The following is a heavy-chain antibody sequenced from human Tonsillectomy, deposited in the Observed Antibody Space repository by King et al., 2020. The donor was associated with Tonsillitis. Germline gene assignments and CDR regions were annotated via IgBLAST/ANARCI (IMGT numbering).Heavy chain of an antibody. Sequence: VQLVESGGGLVKPGGSLRLSCAASGFTFSTYNMNWVRQAPGKGLEWVSFLRSSSSYIYYADSVKGRFTISRDNAKNSLYLQMNSLRAEDTAVYYCARSLSGWYFDYWGQGTLVTVSS. CDR2: LRSSSSYI. V-gene: IGHV3-21*01. CDR3: ARSLSGWYFDY. J-gene: IGHJ4*02. CDR1: GFTFSTYN. D-gene: IGHD6-19*01.